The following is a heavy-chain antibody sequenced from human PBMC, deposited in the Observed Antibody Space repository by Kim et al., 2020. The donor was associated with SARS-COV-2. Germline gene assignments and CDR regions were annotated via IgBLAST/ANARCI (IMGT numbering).Heavy chain of an antibody. Sequence: ASVKVSCKASGYTFRNYYVHWVRQAPLQGLEWVGIINASGGSTKYGQKFKGRVALTRDTSTTTIYMDINSLTLDDTAIYFCARAQEVGGSYYYYGLDVWGQGTAVTVSS. D-gene: IGHD1-26*01. V-gene: IGHV1-46*01. J-gene: IGHJ6*02. CDR3: ARAQEVGGSYYYYGLDV. CDR2: INASGGST. CDR1: GYTFRNYY.